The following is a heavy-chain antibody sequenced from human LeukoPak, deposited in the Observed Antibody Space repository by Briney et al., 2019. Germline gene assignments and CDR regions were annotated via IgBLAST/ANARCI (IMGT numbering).Heavy chain of an antibody. V-gene: IGHV3-66*02. Sequence: GGSLRLSCAASGSTVSSNYMSWVRQAPGKGLEWVSVIYSGGSTYYADSVKGRFTISRGNSKNTLYLQMNSLRAEDTAVYYCARVGYYGDYLPFDYWGQGTLVTVSS. J-gene: IGHJ4*02. CDR1: GSTVSSNY. D-gene: IGHD4-17*01. CDR3: ARVGYYGDYLPFDY. CDR2: IYSGGST.